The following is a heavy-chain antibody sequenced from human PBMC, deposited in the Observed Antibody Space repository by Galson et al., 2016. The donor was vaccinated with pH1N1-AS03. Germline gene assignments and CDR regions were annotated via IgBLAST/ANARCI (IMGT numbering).Heavy chain of an antibody. J-gene: IGHJ4*02. CDR1: GGSFSGYY. CDR3: ARGGGFFSGSGSYHH. V-gene: IGHV4-34*01. Sequence: LSLTCAVSGGSFSGYYYTWIRQPPGKGLEWIGEIHHSGSTTNYSPSLKSLVTISVDTSKNQFSLKLTSVTAADTAVYFCARGGGFFSGSGSYHHWDQGNLVTVSS. CDR2: IHHSGSTT. D-gene: IGHD3-10*01.